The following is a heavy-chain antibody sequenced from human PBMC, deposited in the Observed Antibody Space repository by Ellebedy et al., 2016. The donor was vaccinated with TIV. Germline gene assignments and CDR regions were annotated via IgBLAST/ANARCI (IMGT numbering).Heavy chain of an antibody. D-gene: IGHD6-13*01. CDR2: INSDGSRS. Sequence: GESLKISCAASGFTFSSNWMHWVRQAPGKGLVWVSRINSDGSRSTYADSVKGRFTISRDNAKNTLYVQMNSLRAEDTAVYYCARDQGYSSSWLTDWGQGTLVTVSS. V-gene: IGHV3-74*01. J-gene: IGHJ4*02. CDR1: GFTFSSNW. CDR3: ARDQGYSSSWLTD.